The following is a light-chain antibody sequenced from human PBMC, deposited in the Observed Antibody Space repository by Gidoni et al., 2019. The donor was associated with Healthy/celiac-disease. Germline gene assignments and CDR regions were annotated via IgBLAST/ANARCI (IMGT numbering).Light chain of an antibody. Sequence: GERVTLSCRASQSVSSSYLTWYQQKPGQAPRLLIYGASTRATSIPARFSGSGSGTDFTLTISSLQPEDFAVYYCQQDYNLPGTFGQXTKVEIK. CDR2: GAS. V-gene: IGKV3D-7*01. J-gene: IGKJ1*01. CDR3: QQDYNLPGT. CDR1: QSVSSSY.